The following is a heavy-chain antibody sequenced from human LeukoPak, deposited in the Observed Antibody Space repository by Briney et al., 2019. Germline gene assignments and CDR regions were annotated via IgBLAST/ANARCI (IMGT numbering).Heavy chain of an antibody. V-gene: IGHV4-34*01. J-gene: IGHJ4*02. CDR3: ARGGYCSGGSCYGGGFDY. Sequence: PSETLSLTCAFYGGSFSGYYWSWLRQPPGKGLEWIGEINHSGSTNYNPSLKSRVTISVDTSKNQFSLKLTSVTAADTAVYYCARGGYCSGGSCYGGGFDYWGQGILVTVSS. CDR2: INHSGST. D-gene: IGHD2-15*01. CDR1: GGSFSGYY.